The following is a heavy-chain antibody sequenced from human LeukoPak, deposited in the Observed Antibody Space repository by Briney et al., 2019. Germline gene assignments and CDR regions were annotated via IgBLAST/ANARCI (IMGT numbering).Heavy chain of an antibody. Sequence: PSETLSLTCTVSGGSISSYYWSWIRQPAGKGLEWIGRIYTSGSTNYNPSLKSRVTISVDTSKNQFSLKLSSVTAADTAVYYCASDYYYGSKDYWGQGTLVTVSS. J-gene: IGHJ4*02. CDR2: IYTSGST. D-gene: IGHD3-10*01. CDR1: GGSISSYY. V-gene: IGHV4-4*07. CDR3: ASDYYYGSKDY.